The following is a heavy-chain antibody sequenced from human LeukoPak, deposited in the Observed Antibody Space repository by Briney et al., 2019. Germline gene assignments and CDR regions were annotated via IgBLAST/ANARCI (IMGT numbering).Heavy chain of an antibody. CDR3: ARMDYYDSSGYYSSRAFDI. CDR2: IIPIFGTA. D-gene: IGHD3-22*01. Sequence: ASVKVSCKASGGTFSSYAISWVRQAPGQGLEWMGGIIPIFGTANYAQKFQGRVTITADESTSTAYMELSSLRSEDTAVYYCARMDYYDSSGYYSSRAFDIWGQGTMVTVSS. V-gene: IGHV1-69*13. J-gene: IGHJ3*02. CDR1: GGTFSSYA.